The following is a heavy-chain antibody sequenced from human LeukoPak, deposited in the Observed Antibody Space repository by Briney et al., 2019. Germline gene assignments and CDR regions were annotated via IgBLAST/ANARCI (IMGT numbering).Heavy chain of an antibody. CDR1: GGTFSSYA. D-gene: IGHD6-6*01. Sequence: GASVTVSCKASGGTFSSYAISWVRQAPGQGLEWMGGIIPIFGTANYAQKFQGRVTITTDESTSTAYMELSSLRSEDTAVYYCARGSSSSANYYYYYMDVWGKGTTVTVSS. CDR2: IIPIFGTA. V-gene: IGHV1-69*05. CDR3: ARGSSSSANYYYYYMDV. J-gene: IGHJ6*03.